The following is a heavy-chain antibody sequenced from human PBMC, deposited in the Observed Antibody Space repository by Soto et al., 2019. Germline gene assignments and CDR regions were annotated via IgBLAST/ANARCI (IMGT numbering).Heavy chain of an antibody. J-gene: IGHJ4*02. CDR1: GFSFSNYE. CDR3: ARDRAAGGY. Sequence: GGSPRLSCAASGFSFSNYEMNWVRQAPGKGLEWVAYISSGGDTIHYADSVRGRFTVSGDNARNSLSLQMNTLRVEDTALYYCARDRAAGGYWGQGTLVTVSS. CDR2: ISSGGDTI. D-gene: IGHD6-13*01. V-gene: IGHV3-48*03.